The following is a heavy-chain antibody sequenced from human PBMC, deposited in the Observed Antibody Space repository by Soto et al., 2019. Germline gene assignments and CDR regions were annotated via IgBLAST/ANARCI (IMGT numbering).Heavy chain of an antibody. CDR2: ISTRSTYT. Sequence: LRLSCAASGFIFSDYYMSWVRQTPGKGLEWISYISTRSTYTNYADSVKGRITISRDNTKNSLYLQMDSLRVEDTAVYYCARDLAWKRGKVGRYYYGMDVWGQGTTVTVSS. V-gene: IGHV3-11*06. D-gene: IGHD1-1*01. CDR1: GFIFSDYY. CDR3: ARDLAWKRGKVGRYYYGMDV. J-gene: IGHJ6*02.